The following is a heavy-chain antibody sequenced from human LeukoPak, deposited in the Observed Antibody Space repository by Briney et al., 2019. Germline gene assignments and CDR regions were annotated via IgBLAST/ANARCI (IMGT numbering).Heavy chain of an antibody. V-gene: IGHV4-59*08. CDR3: ARHVLPSPNYDRENWFDP. CDR2: IYYSGST. Sequence: PSETLSLTRTVSGGSISSYYWSWIRQPPGKGLEWIGYIYYSGSTNYNPSLKSRVTISVDTSKNQFSLKLSSVTAADTAVYYCARHVLPSPNYDRENWFDPWGQGTLVTVSS. D-gene: IGHD3-22*01. CDR1: GGSISSYY. J-gene: IGHJ5*02.